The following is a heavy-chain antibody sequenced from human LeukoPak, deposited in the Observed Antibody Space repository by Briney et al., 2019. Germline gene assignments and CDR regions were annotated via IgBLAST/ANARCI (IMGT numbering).Heavy chain of an antibody. J-gene: IGHJ5*02. V-gene: IGHV4-4*07. CDR3: ARDNDQAVWFDP. CDR2: IYTSGST. CDR1: GGSISSYY. Sequence: SETLSLTCTVSGGSISSYYWSWIRQPAGKGLEWIGRIYTSGSTNYNSSLKSRVTMSVDTSKNQFSLKLSSVTAADTAVYYCARDNDQAVWFDPWGQGTLVTVSS. D-gene: IGHD1-1*01.